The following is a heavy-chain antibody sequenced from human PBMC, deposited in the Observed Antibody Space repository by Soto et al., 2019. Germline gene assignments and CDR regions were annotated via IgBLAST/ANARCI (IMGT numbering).Heavy chain of an antibody. Sequence: PGKGLEWIGYIYYRGSTNYNPSLKSRVTISVDTSKNQFSLKLTSVTAADTSVYFCTRYKRSGYADLDYPGQRPHLSVPS. D-gene: IGHD6-25*01. V-gene: IGHV4-59*08. J-gene: IGHJ4*02. CDR2: IYYRGST. CDR3: TRYKRSGYADLDY.